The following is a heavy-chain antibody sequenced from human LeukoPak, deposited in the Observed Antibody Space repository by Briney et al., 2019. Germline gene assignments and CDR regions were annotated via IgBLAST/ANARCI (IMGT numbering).Heavy chain of an antibody. D-gene: IGHD3-9*01. V-gene: IGHV3-30*14. CDR2: IQYDGSVE. CDR1: GFTFSSYA. J-gene: IGHJ6*03. Sequence: GRSLRLSCAASGFTFSSYAMHWVRQAPGKGLEWVAFIQYDGSVENYADSVKGRFTISRDNSKNTLYLQMNSLRAEDTAVYYCAKAGNEYYDTLTGYYHTFYYYYMDVWGKGTTVTISS. CDR3: AKAGNEYYDTLTGYYHTFYYYYMDV.